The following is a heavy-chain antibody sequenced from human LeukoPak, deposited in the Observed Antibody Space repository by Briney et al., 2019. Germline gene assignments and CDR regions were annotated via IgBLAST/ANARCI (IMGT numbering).Heavy chain of an antibody. D-gene: IGHD4-23*01. J-gene: IGHJ4*02. CDR3: AKTVAASGPSDY. Sequence: GGSLRLSCAASGFTFSSYSMNWVRQAPGKGLEWVSYISISGTTRYYADSVKGRFTISRDNAKSSLYLQMNSLRADDTTVYYCAKTVAASGPSDYWGQGTLVTVSS. CDR1: GFTFSSYS. CDR2: ISISGTTR. V-gene: IGHV3-48*04.